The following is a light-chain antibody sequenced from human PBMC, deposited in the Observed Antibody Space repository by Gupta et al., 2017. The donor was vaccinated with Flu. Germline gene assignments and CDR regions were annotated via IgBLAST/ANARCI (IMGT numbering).Light chain of an antibody. V-gene: IGKV4-1*01. CDR3: QQYDSSPIT. Sequence: DIVMTQSPDSLAVSLGERATINCKSSQSVLYRSNNKNYLAWCQQKPGQPPKLLIYWASTRESGVPDRFSGRGSGTDFTLTISSLQAEDVAVYYCQQYDSSPITFGQGTRLEIK. CDR1: QSVLYRSNNKNY. J-gene: IGKJ5*01. CDR2: WAS.